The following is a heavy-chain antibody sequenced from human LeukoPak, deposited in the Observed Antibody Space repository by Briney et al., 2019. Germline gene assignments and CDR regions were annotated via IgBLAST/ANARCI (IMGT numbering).Heavy chain of an antibody. J-gene: IGHJ4*02. CDR1: GFTFSSYE. V-gene: IGHV3-48*03. D-gene: IGHD5-18*01. Sequence: QTGGSLRLSCAASGFTFSSYEMNWVRQAPGKALEWVSYISSSGSTIYYADSVKGRFTISRDNAKNSLYLQMNSLRAEDTAVYYCAGVVDTAMVDGELEGCWGQGTLVTVSS. CDR3: AGVVDTAMVDGELEGC. CDR2: ISSSGSTI.